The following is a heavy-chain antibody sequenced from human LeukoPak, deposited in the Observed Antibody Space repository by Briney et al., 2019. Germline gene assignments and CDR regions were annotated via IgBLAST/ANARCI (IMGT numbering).Heavy chain of an antibody. CDR2: IKSNPDGGTA. J-gene: IGHJ4*02. CDR3: TTLSYDVHY. D-gene: IGHD3-3*01. Sequence: GGSLRLSCGASGFIFRNAWMTWLRQAPGKGLEWVGRIKSNPDGGTADYGAAVKGRFTISRDDSRNMLYLQLRNLRAEDTAVYYCTTLSYDVHYWGQGTLVTVSS. V-gene: IGHV3-15*01. CDR1: GFIFRNAW.